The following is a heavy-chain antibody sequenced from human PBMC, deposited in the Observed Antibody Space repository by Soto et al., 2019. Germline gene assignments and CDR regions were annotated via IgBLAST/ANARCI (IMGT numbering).Heavy chain of an antibody. CDR1: GYSFTSYW. V-gene: IGHV5-51*01. Sequence: GGSLRLSCKGSGYSFTSYWIGWVRQMPGKGLEWMGIIYPGDSDTRYSPSFQGQVTISADKSISTAYLQWSSLKASDTAMYYCAASDSSGYYGDLAAYAFDIWGQGTMVTVSS. D-gene: IGHD3-22*01. CDR3: AASDSSGYYGDLAAYAFDI. CDR2: IYPGDSDT. J-gene: IGHJ3*02.